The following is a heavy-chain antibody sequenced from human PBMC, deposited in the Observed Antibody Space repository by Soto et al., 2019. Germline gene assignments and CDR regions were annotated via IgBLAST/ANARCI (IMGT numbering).Heavy chain of an antibody. CDR2: INSNGGNT. J-gene: IGHJ4*02. Sequence: GGSLRLSCAASGFTFSTFTMHWVRQAPGKGLEFVSAINSNGGNTYYANSVKGRFTISRDNSKNTLYLQMGSLRDEDMAMYDCARERVGAIDDWGQGTSVTISS. CDR3: ARERVGAIDD. CDR1: GFTFSTFT. D-gene: IGHD1-26*01. V-gene: IGHV3-64*01.